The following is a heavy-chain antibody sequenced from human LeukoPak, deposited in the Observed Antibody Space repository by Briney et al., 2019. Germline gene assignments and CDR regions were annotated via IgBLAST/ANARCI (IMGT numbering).Heavy chain of an antibody. V-gene: IGHV4-31*03. J-gene: IGHJ4*02. D-gene: IGHD2-2*01. CDR2: IYYGGST. Sequence: SQTLSLTCTVSGGSISSGGYYWSWIRQHPGKGLEWIGYIYYGGSTYYNPSLKSRVTISVDTSKNQFSLKLSSVTAADTAVYFCARGTGYCTTTSCYPFDYWGQGTLVTVSS. CDR1: GGSISSGGYY. CDR3: ARGTGYCTTTSCYPFDY.